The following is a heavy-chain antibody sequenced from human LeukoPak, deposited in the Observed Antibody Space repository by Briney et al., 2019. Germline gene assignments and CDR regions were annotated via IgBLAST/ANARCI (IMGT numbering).Heavy chain of an antibody. D-gene: IGHD3-22*01. J-gene: IGHJ3*02. CDR2: INYSGST. CDR3: AKATNYYDCSGYYVGGAFDI. CDR1: GGSISSGSYY. V-gene: IGHV4-39*07. Sequence: PSETLSLTCTVSGGSISSGSYYWGWIRQPPGKGLEWMVSINYSGSTYYNPSLKSRFTISVNTSKNQFSLKLSSVAAADPAVYYCAKATNYYDCSGYYVGGAFDIWGQGTMVTVSS.